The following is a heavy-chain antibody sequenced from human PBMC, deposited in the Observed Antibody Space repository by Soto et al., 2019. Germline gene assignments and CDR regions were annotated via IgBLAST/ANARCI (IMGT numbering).Heavy chain of an antibody. CDR3: ARGVYAFDI. CDR1: GGTFLSYT. D-gene: IGHD6-13*01. CDR2: IIPILGIA. J-gene: IGHJ3*02. Sequence: QVQLVQSGAEVKKPGSSVKVSCKASGGTFLSYTISWVRQAPGQGLEWMGRIIPILGIANYAQKFQGRVTITADQSTSTAYMERSRLRSEDTAVYYGARGVYAFDIWGQGTMVTVSS. V-gene: IGHV1-69*02.